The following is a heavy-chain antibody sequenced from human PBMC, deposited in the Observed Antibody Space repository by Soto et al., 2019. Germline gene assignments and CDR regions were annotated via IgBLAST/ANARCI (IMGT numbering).Heavy chain of an antibody. CDR1: GFTFSSYG. CDR2: IWYDGSNK. D-gene: IGHD1-26*01. CDR3: ARDSVYSVSYLDN. J-gene: IGHJ4*02. V-gene: IGHV3-33*01. Sequence: QVQLVESGGGVVQPGRSLRLSCAASGFTFSSYGMHWVRQAPGKGLDWVALIWYDGSNKYYADSVKGRFTISRDNSKNTLDPQMNSLRAEDTAVYYCARDSVYSVSYLDNWGQGTLVTVSS.